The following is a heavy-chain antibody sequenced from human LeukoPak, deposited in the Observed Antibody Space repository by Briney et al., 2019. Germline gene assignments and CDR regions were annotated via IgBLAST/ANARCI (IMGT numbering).Heavy chain of an antibody. Sequence: PSETLSLTCAVYGGSFSVYYWSWLRQPPGKGLEWIGEINHRGSTNYNRSLKSRVSISVDTSKNQLSLNLSSVTAADTAVYYCARYRDYWSGFPYFDYWGQGAMVTVSS. J-gene: IGHJ4*02. D-gene: IGHD3-3*01. CDR2: INHRGST. CDR3: ARYRDYWSGFPYFDY. CDR1: GGSFSVYY. V-gene: IGHV4-34*01.